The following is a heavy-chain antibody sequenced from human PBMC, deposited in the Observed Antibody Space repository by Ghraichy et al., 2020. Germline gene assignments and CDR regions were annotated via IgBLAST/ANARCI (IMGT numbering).Heavy chain of an antibody. CDR1: GYTFTGYY. J-gene: IGHJ5*02. D-gene: IGHD3-10*01. CDR2: INPTSGGT. Sequence: ASVKVSCKASGYTFTGYYMHWVRQAPGQGLEWMGWINPTSGGTNYAQKFQGRVTLTRDTSIRPASMELSRLRSDDTAGYYWARVYGSYSLTIDPWRQGTLVTVSS. CDR3: ARVYGSYSLTIDP. V-gene: IGHV1-2*02.